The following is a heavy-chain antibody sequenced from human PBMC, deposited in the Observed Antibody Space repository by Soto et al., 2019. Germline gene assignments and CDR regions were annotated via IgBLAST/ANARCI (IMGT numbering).Heavy chain of an antibody. CDR1: GVSFNNYG. V-gene: IGHV1-69*09. J-gene: IGHJ4*02. CDR3: AWMKMARLDH. Sequence: QVQLQQSGAEVKRPGSSVKVSCKASGVSFNNYGFAWVRQAPGQGLEWLGKITPALHLTNYAQSFQGRVTITADTSTSTLYLELTSLTSKDTAVYYCAWMKMARLDHWGQGTLVTVSS. CDR2: ITPALHLT. D-gene: IGHD2-2*03.